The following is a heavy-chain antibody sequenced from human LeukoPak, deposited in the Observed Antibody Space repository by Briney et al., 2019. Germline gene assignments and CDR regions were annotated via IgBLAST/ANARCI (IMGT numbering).Heavy chain of an antibody. J-gene: IGHJ5*02. CDR3: ARPYYYDSWFDP. CDR1: GGSISSGDYY. CDR2: MYYSGST. V-gene: IGHV4-30-4*01. D-gene: IGHD3-22*01. Sequence: SETLSLTCTVSGGSISSGDYYWSWSRQPPGKGLEWIAYMYYSGSTYYNPSLKSRITMSADTSKNQLSLKLSSVTAADTAVYYCARPYYYDSWFDPWGQGILVTVSS.